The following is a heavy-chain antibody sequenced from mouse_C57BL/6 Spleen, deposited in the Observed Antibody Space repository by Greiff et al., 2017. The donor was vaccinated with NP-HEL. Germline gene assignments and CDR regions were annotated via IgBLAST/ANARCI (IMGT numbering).Heavy chain of an antibody. J-gene: IGHJ3*01. Sequence: EVQLVESGGGLVKPGGSLKLSCAASGFTFSSYAMSWVRQTPEKRLEWVATISDGGSYTYYPDNVKGRFTISRDNAKNNLYLQMSHLKAEDTAMYYCARDRCAYWGQGTLVTVSA. CDR3: ARDRCAY. CDR1: GFTFSSYA. V-gene: IGHV5-4*01. CDR2: ISDGGSYT.